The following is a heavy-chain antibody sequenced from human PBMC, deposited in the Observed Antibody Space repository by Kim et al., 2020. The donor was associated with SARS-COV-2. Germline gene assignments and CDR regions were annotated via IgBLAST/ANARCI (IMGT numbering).Heavy chain of an antibody. CDR1: GYTFTSYG. CDR3: ARDLGAISSSYYDSSGEFDY. CDR2: ISAYNGNT. D-gene: IGHD3-22*01. Sequence: ASVKVSCKASGYTFTSYGISWVRQAPGQGLEWMGWISAYNGNTNYAQKLQGRVTMTTDTSTSTAYMELRSLRSDDTAVYYCARDLGAISSSYYDSSGEFDYWGQGTLVTVSS. J-gene: IGHJ4*02. V-gene: IGHV1-18*01.